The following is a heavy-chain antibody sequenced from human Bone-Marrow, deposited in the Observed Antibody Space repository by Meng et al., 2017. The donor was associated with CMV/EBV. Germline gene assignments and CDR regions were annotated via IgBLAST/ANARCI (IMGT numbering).Heavy chain of an antibody. CDR2: IHPNTGGT. CDR3: ARALCVHGVCLWEGDWFDP. Sequence: ASVKVSCKASGYTFIDYYIHWVRQAPGQGLEWLGWIHPNTGGTNYAQKFQGRVTMTRDTSIGTANMELSRLRSDDTAVYYCARALCVHGVCLWEGDWFDPWGQGTLVTVSS. J-gene: IGHJ5*02. V-gene: IGHV1-2*02. D-gene: IGHD2-8*01. CDR1: GYTFIDYY.